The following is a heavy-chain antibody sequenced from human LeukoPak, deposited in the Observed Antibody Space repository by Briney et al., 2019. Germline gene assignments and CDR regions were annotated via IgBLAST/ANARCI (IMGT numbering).Heavy chain of an antibody. D-gene: IGHD6-13*01. Sequence: GGSLRLPCAASGFTFSSYWMHWVRHAPGKGLVWVSRINSDGSSTSYADSVKGRFTISRDNAKNTLYLQMNSLRAEDTAVYYCASGGYSGIGIFDYWGQGTLVTVSS. V-gene: IGHV3-74*01. CDR1: GFTFSSYW. CDR3: ASGGYSGIGIFDY. CDR2: INSDGSST. J-gene: IGHJ4*02.